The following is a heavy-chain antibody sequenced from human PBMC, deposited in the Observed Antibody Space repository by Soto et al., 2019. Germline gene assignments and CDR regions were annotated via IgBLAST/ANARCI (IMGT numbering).Heavy chain of an antibody. CDR1: GFNFSDFY. Sequence: GGSLILSCTATGFNFSDFYMSWLRQAPGKGLEWISYISSTSTYTNYADSVQGRFTISRDNSKQSLYLQLHNLRAGDSAVYYCARDQDEILTRSGRFGPWGLGTLVTVYS. J-gene: IGHJ5*02. V-gene: IGHV3-11*06. D-gene: IGHD3-9*01. CDR3: ARDQDEILTRSGRFGP. CDR2: ISSTSTYT.